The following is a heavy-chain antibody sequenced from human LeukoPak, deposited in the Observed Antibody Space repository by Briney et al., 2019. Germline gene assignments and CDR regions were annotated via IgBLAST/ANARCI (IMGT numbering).Heavy chain of an antibody. Sequence: SETLSLTCDVYGGSFSGYYWSWIRQPPGKGLEWIGEINHSGSTNYNPSLKSRVTISVDTSKNQFSLKLSSVTAADTAVYYCARFYGINYYYYYMDVWGKGTTVTISS. CDR2: INHSGST. D-gene: IGHD4-17*01. CDR1: GGSFSGYY. CDR3: ARFYGINYYYYYMDV. J-gene: IGHJ6*03. V-gene: IGHV4-34*01.